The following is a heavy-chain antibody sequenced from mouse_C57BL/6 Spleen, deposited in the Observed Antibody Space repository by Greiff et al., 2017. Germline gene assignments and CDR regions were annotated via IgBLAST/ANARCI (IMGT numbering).Heavy chain of an antibody. CDR2: INPNNGGT. Sequence: EVQLQQSGPELVKPGASVKISCKASGYTFTDYYMNWVKQSHGKSLEWIGDINPNNGGTSYNQKFKGKATLTVDKSSSTAYMELRSLTSEDSAVYYCASPGGTDFDYWRQGTTLTVSS. D-gene: IGHD3-3*01. CDR1: GYTFTDYY. J-gene: IGHJ2*01. CDR3: ASPGGTDFDY. V-gene: IGHV1-26*01.